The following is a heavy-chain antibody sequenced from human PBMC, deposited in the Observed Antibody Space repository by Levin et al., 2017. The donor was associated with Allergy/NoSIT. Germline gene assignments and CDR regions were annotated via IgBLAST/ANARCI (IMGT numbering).Heavy chain of an antibody. Sequence: QPGGSLRLSCAASGFTFSSYAMSWVRQAPGKGLEWVSAISGSGGSTYYADSVKGRFTISRDNSKNTLYLQMNSLRAEDTAVYYCAKGPPPPYSSSWYWVDYWGQGTLVTVSS. J-gene: IGHJ4*02. CDR3: AKGPPPPYSSSWYWVDY. V-gene: IGHV3-23*01. CDR2: ISGSGGST. CDR1: GFTFSSYA. D-gene: IGHD6-13*01.